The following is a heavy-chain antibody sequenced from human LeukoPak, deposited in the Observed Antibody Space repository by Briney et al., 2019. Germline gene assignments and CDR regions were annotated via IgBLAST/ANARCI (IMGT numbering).Heavy chain of an antibody. CDR1: GDSIRSYY. CDR2: IYYSGST. CDR3: ARGSGSSRLPGPFFSP. J-gene: IGHJ5*02. V-gene: IGHV4-59*01. D-gene: IGHD6-13*01. Sequence: SETLSLTCAVSGDSIRSYYWSWIRQPPGKGLEWIGYIYYSGSTNYNPSLKSRVTISVDTSKNQFSLKLSSVTAADTAVYYCARGSGSSRLPGPFFSPWGQGTLVTVSS.